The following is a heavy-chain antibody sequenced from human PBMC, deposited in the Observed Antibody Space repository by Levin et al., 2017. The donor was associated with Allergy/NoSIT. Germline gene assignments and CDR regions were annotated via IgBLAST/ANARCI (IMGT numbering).Heavy chain of an antibody. CDR2: FDPEDVET. J-gene: IGHJ6*02. V-gene: IGHV1-24*01. CDR3: ATVVGATGGGYYYYYGMDV. CDR1: GYTLTELS. Sequence: ASVKVSCKVSGYTLTELSMQWVRQAPGKGLEWMGGFDPEDVETIYAQKFQGRVTMTEDTSTDTVYMELRSLRFEDTAVYYCATVVGATGGGYYYYYGMDVWGQGTTVTVSS. D-gene: IGHD1-26*01.